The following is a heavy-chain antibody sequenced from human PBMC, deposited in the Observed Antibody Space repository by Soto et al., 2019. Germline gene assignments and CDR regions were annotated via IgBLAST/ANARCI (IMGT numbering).Heavy chain of an antibody. CDR3: ATVGTGSYNWFDP. J-gene: IGHJ5*02. CDR1: GFTFTGNW. D-gene: IGHD1-26*01. Sequence: GGSLRLSCAASGFTFTGNWMHWVRQGPGKGLVWVARINRDGTATTYADSVTGRFTISRDNSKNTLYLQMNSLGAEDTAVYYCATVGTGSYNWFDPWGQGTMVTAPQ. V-gene: IGHV3-74*01. CDR2: INRDGTAT.